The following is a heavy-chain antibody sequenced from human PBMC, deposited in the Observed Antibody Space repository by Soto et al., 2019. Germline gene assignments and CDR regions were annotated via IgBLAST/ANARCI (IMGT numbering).Heavy chain of an antibody. CDR1: GDSISSGNW. CDR3: ARDPTGATPHQH. Sequence: QVRLQESGPGLVKPSETLSLTCTVSGDSISSGNWWTWVRQSPGKGLEWIWEISHSGTTNYNTSLKSRVTISAYMSNNHFSLKLSSVTAADTAVYYCARDPTGATPHQHWGQGARGTVSS. V-gene: IGHV4-4*02. D-gene: IGHD2-8*02. CDR2: ISHSGTT. J-gene: IGHJ4*02.